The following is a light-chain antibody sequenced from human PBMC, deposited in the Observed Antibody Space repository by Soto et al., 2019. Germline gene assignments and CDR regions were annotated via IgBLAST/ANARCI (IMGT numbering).Light chain of an antibody. CDR1: QSVSIN. J-gene: IGKJ1*01. Sequence: EIVMTQSPATLSVSPGERATLSCRASQSVSINLAWYQQKPGQAPRLLIYGATTRATGIPGRFSGSGSGTEFTLTISSLQSEDCAVYYCQHYNNWPPWTFGQGTKVEIK. CDR3: QHYNNWPPWT. CDR2: GAT. V-gene: IGKV3-15*01.